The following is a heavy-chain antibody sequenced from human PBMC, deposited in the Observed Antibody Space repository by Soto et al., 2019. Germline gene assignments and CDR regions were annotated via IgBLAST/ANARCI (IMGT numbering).Heavy chain of an antibody. CDR3: TRSLSFVASGRDWFDP. CDR2: ITSGLYGATT. CDR1: GFTFGDFA. J-gene: IGHJ5*02. V-gene: IGHV3-49*03. D-gene: IGHD2-15*01. Sequence: EVQLVESGGGLVQPGRSLRLSCTPSGFTFGDFAMSWFRKAPGKGLEWIAFITSGLYGATTTYAASVKDRFTISRDDSKGIAYLQMNSLKTEDTAMYYCTRSLSFVASGRDWFDPWGQGTLVTVSS.